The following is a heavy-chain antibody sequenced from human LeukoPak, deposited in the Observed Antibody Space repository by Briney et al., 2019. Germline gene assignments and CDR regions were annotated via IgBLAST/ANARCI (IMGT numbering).Heavy chain of an antibody. CDR3: AKYLTPVIAAAGL. CDR1: GFTFSSYG. CDR2: ISYDGSNK. Sequence: GGSLRLSCAASGFTFSSYGMHWVRQAPGKGLEWVAVISYDGSNKYYADSVKGRFTISRDNSKNTLYLQMNSLGAEDTAVYYCAKYLTPVIAAAGLWGQGTLVTVSS. V-gene: IGHV3-30*18. D-gene: IGHD6-13*01. J-gene: IGHJ4*02.